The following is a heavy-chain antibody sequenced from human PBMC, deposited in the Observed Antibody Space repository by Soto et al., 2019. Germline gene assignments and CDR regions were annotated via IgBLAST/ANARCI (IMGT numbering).Heavy chain of an antibody. CDR3: ARDYIVVVPAAIRYYGMDV. V-gene: IGHV1-18*01. D-gene: IGHD2-2*01. J-gene: IGHJ6*02. CDR1: GYTFTSYA. Sequence: ASVKVSCKASGYTFTSYAMHWVRQAPGQRLEWMGWISAYNGNTNYAQKLQGRVTMTTDTSTSTAYMELRSLRSDDTAVYYCARDYIVVVPAAIRYYGMDVWGQGTTVTVSS. CDR2: ISAYNGNT.